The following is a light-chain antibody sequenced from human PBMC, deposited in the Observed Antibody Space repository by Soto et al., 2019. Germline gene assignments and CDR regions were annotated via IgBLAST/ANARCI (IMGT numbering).Light chain of an antibody. Sequence: QAVVTQPPSVSGAPGQRVTISCTGSSSNIGAGYDVHWYQQLPGTAPKLLIFRNNNRPSGVPGRFSGSKSGTSASLAITGLQAEDEAVYYCQSYDSRPLFGGGTKLTVL. V-gene: IGLV1-40*01. CDR1: SSNIGAGYD. J-gene: IGLJ3*02. CDR3: QSYDSRPL. CDR2: RNN.